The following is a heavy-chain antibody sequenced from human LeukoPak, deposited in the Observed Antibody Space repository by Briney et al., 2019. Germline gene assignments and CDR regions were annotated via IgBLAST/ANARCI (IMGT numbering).Heavy chain of an antibody. D-gene: IGHD3-3*01. Sequence: PGGSLRLSCTASGFIFGDYAIYWFRQAPGKGLEWVGFIRSKAYGGTTKYAASVKDRFTFSRDDSKSVAYLQMNSLKTEDSAVYYCTRERSYYDFWSGYHGFDSWGQGTLVTVSS. CDR3: TRERSYYDFWSGYHGFDS. CDR1: GFIFGDYA. CDR2: IRSKAYGGTT. J-gene: IGHJ4*02. V-gene: IGHV3-49*03.